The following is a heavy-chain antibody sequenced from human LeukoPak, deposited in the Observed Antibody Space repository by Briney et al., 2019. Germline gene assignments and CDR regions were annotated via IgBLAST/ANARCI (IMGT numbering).Heavy chain of an antibody. V-gene: IGHV3-74*01. D-gene: IGHD5-18*01. CDR1: GFTFTTYW. J-gene: IGHJ6*02. Sequence: GGSLRLSCAASGFTFTTYWMHWVRQAPGKGLVWVSHINSDGSITSYADSVKGRFTISRDNAKNTLYLQMNSLRAEDTAAYYCARDAVDTANAVWGQGTTVTVSS. CDR3: ARDAVDTANAV. CDR2: INSDGSIT.